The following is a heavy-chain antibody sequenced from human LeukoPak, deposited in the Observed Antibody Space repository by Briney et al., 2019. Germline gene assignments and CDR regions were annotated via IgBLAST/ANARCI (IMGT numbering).Heavy chain of an antibody. CDR1: GFTSIAYA. Sequence: PGGSLRLSCVGSGFTSIAYALTWARQAPGKGLEWVANIKQDGSEKNYVDSVKGRFIISRDNAKNSLYLQMNTLRADDTAVYYCARDGFGTGSNWGQGTLVTVSS. CDR3: ARDGFGTGSN. CDR2: IKQDGSEK. J-gene: IGHJ4*02. D-gene: IGHD3-16*01. V-gene: IGHV3-7*03.